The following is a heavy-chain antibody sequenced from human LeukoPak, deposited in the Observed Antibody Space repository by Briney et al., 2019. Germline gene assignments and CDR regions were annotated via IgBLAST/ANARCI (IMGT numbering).Heavy chain of an antibody. J-gene: IGHJ5*02. CDR2: LYHSGST. V-gene: IGHV4-38-2*02. D-gene: IGHD1/OR15-1a*01. Sequence: PSETLSLTCNVSGYSISSGYYWGWIRQPPGKGLEWIGSLYHSGSTHYNPSLKSRVTISVDTSKNQFSLKLSSVTAADTAVYYCARRIANRNWFDPWGQGTLVTVSS. CDR3: ARRIANRNWFDP. CDR1: GYSISSGYY.